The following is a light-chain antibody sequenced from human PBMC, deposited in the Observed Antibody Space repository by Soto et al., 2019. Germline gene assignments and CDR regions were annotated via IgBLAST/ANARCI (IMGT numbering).Light chain of an antibody. CDR1: QTISSW. Sequence: DIQMTQSPSTLSGSVGDRVTITCRASQTISSWLAWYQQKPGKAPKLLIYKASTLKSGVPSRFSGRGSGSEFTLTISSLQPEDFATYYCQQYNSWWTFGQGTKV. J-gene: IGKJ1*01. V-gene: IGKV1-5*03. CDR2: KAS. CDR3: QQYNSWWT.